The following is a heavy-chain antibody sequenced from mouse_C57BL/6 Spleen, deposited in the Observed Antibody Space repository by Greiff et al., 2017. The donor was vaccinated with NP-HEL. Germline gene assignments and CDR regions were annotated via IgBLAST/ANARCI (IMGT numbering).Heavy chain of an antibody. CDR1: GYAFTNYL. V-gene: IGHV1-54*01. CDR3: ARYLRDMDY. Sequence: VQLQQSGAELVRPGTSVKVSCKASGYAFTNYLIEWVKQRPGQGLEWIGVINPGSGGTNYNEKFKGKATLTADKSSSTAYRQLSSLTSEDSAVYFCARYLRDMDYWGQGTTLTVSS. D-gene: IGHD3-3*01. CDR2: INPGSGGT. J-gene: IGHJ2*01.